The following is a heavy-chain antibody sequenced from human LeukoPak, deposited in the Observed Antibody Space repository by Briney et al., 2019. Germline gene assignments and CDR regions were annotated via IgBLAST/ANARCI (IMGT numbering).Heavy chain of an antibody. CDR2: ISFDGNK. CDR3: ARDPGSGYCSSTASCYRLTYFDY. Sequence: GRSLRLSCAASGFKLSTYAIHWVRQAPDKGLESVAVISFDGNKYYADSVTGRFTIPRDNSKSMLYLQMNSLRPEDTAIYYCARDPGSGYCSSTASCYRLTYFDYWGQGTLVTVSS. CDR1: GFKLSTYA. D-gene: IGHD2-2*01. J-gene: IGHJ4*02. V-gene: IGHV3-30*04.